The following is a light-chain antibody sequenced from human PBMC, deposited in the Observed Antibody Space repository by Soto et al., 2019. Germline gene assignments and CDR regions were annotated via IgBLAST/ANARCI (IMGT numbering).Light chain of an antibody. Sequence: QSVLTQPPSVSGAPGQRVTISCTGNNSNLGAGYDVHWYQQLPGAAPKLVIFGNRNRPSGVPERFSGSKSGTSASLAIIGLQAEDEADYYCQSYDSSLSGSWVFGGGTKLTVL. CDR3: QSYDSSLSGSWV. V-gene: IGLV1-40*01. CDR1: NSNLGAGYD. CDR2: GNR. J-gene: IGLJ3*02.